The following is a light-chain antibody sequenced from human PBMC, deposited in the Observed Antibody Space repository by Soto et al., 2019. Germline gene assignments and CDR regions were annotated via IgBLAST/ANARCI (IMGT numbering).Light chain of an antibody. CDR1: SSNIGAGYD. CDR2: GNS. CDR3: QSYDTSLGVGV. V-gene: IGLV1-40*01. Sequence: QPVLTQPPSVSGAPGQSITISCTGSSSNIGAGYDVHWYQQPPGKAPKVLIYGNSDRPSGVPDRFSGSKSGTSASLAITGLLAEDEADYYCQSYDTSLGVGVFGGGTKVTVL. J-gene: IGLJ2*01.